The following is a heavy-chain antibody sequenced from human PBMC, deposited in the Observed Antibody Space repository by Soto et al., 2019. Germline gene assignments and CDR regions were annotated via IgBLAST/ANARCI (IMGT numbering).Heavy chain of an antibody. J-gene: IGHJ3*02. Sequence: GGSLRLSCAASGFTFSDHYMDWVRQAPGKGLEWVGRTRNKANSYTTEYAASVKGRFTISRDDSKNSLYLQMNSLKTEDTAVYYCAREVGADAFDIWGQGTMVTVSS. V-gene: IGHV3-72*01. CDR2: TRNKANSYTT. CDR3: AREVGADAFDI. CDR1: GFTFSDHY. D-gene: IGHD1-26*01.